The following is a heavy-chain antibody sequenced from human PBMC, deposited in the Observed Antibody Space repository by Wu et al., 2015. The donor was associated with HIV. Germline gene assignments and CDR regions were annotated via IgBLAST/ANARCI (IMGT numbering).Heavy chain of an antibody. J-gene: IGHJ5*02. CDR3: ARGDYGDVYNWFDP. V-gene: IGHV1-18*01. CDR1: GGTFSSYA. CDR2: ISAYNGNT. D-gene: IGHD4-17*01. Sequence: QVQLVQSGAEVKKPGSSVKVSCKASGGTFSSYAISWVRQAPGQGLEWMGWISAYNGNTNYAQKLQGRVTMTTDTSTSTAYMELRSLRSDDTAVYYCARGDYGDVYNWFDPWGQGTLVTVSS.